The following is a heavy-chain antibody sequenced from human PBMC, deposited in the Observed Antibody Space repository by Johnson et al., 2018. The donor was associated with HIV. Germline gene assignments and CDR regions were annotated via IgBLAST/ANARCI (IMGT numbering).Heavy chain of an antibody. CDR1: GLTVSGNY. CDR3: AKEGRHVEGAFDI. D-gene: IGHD3-3*01. Sequence: VQLVESGGGLVQPGGSLRLSCAASGLTVSGNYMNWVRQAPGKGLEWVSRINGDGSGITYADSVKGRFTISRDNAKNTLYLQMNSLRAEDTAVYYCAKEGRHVEGAFDIWGQGTMVTVSS. V-gene: IGHV3-74*01. J-gene: IGHJ3*02. CDR2: INGDGSGI.